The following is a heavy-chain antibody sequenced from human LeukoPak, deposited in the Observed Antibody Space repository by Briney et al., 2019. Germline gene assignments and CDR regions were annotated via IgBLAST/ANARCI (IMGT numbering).Heavy chain of an antibody. Sequence: PSEPLSLTCTVSGDSISGSYWTWIRQPAGKGLEWIGRVYSSGSTNYNPSLKSRVTMSIDTSKNQFSLKLSSVTAADTAVYYCARDRQWLENDYWGQGTLVTVSS. V-gene: IGHV4-4*07. CDR2: VYSSGST. D-gene: IGHD6-19*01. CDR3: ARDRQWLENDY. CDR1: GDSISGSY. J-gene: IGHJ4*02.